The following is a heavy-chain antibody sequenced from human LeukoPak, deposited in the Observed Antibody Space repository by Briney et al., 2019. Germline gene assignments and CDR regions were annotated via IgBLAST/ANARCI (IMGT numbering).Heavy chain of an antibody. Sequence: SGTLSLTCTVSGGSISSGSYYWSWIRQPAGKGLEWIGRIYTSGSTNYNPSLKSRVTISVDTSKNQFSLKLSSVTAADTAVYYCARSIAVAGTSPTFDYWGQGTLVTVSS. CDR2: IYTSGST. CDR3: ARSIAVAGTSPTFDY. D-gene: IGHD6-19*01. V-gene: IGHV4-61*02. J-gene: IGHJ4*02. CDR1: GGSISSGSYY.